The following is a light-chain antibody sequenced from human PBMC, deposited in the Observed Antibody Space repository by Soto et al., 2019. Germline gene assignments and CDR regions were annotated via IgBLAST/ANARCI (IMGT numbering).Light chain of an antibody. CDR3: QPYGSSRT. J-gene: IGKJ1*01. Sequence: EIVLTQSPGTLSLSPGERATLSCRASQTITNNYLAWYQQKPGQAPRLLIYGASSRATGIPDRFSGSGSGTDFTLTINRLEPEDFAVYYCQPYGSSRTFGQGTKVEIK. CDR1: QTITNNY. V-gene: IGKV3-20*01. CDR2: GAS.